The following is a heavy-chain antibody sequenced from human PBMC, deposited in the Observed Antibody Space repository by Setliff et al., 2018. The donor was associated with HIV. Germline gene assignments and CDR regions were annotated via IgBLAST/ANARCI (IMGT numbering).Heavy chain of an antibody. CDR1: GFTFTNYA. CDR3: ARGSKGESGSTTICDS. CDR2: NSGSGDDT. D-gene: IGHD2-2*01. V-gene: IGHV3-23*01. J-gene: IGHJ5*01. Sequence: GGSLRLSCAASGFTFTNYAMSWVRQAPGKGLEWVSSNSGSGDDTYYADSVKGRFTISRDKFKNTLYLQMNSLRVDDTAVYYCARGSKGESGSTTICDSWGQGTLVTVSS.